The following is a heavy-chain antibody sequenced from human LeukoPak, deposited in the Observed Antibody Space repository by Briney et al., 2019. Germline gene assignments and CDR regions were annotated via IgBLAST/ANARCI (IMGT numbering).Heavy chain of an antibody. Sequence: ASVKVSCKASGYTFTSYYMHWVRQAPGQGLEWKGIINPSGGSTSYAQKFQGRVTMTRDTSTSTVYMELSSLRSEDTAVYYCARAVGAGYYYYYGMDVWGQGTTVTVSS. CDR2: INPSGGST. V-gene: IGHV1-46*01. CDR1: GYTFTSYY. CDR3: ARAVGAGYYYYYGMDV. D-gene: IGHD1-26*01. J-gene: IGHJ6*02.